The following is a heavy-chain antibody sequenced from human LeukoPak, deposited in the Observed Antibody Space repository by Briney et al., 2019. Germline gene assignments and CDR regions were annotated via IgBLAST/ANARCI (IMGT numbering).Heavy chain of an antibody. Sequence: PSETLSLTCTVSGGSISSYYWSWIRQPAGKGLEWIGRIYTSGSTNYNPSLKSRVTISVDTSKNQFSLKLSSVTAADTAVYYCARVWYGIAAAGYNFDYWGQGTLVTVSS. CDR1: GGSISSYY. D-gene: IGHD6-13*01. CDR2: IYTSGST. J-gene: IGHJ4*02. V-gene: IGHV4-4*07. CDR3: ARVWYGIAAAGYNFDY.